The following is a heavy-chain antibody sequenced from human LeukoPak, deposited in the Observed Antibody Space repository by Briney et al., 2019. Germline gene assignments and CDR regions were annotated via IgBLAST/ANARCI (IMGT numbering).Heavy chain of an antibody. CDR1: GYTFTSYG. Sequence: ASVKVSCMASGYTFTSYGISWVRQAPGQGLEWMGWISAYNGNTNYAQKLQGRVTMTTDTSTSTAYMELRSLRSDDTAVYYCARGGGVEIAARKTTVNDYWGQGTLVTVSS. D-gene: IGHD3-16*01. J-gene: IGHJ4*02. V-gene: IGHV1-18*01. CDR3: ARGGGVEIAARKTTVNDY. CDR2: ISAYNGNT.